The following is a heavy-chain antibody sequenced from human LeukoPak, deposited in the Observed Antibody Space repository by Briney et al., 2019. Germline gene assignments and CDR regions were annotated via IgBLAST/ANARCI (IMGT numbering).Heavy chain of an antibody. V-gene: IGHV3-66*01. CDR1: GFTVSSNY. CDR3: AKKGLVGATDLRAFDY. Sequence: GGSLRLSCAASGFTVSSNYMSWVRQAPGKGLEWVSVIYSGGSTYYADSVKGRFTISRDNSKNTLYLQMNSLRAGDTAVYYCAKKGLVGATDLRAFDYWGQGTLVTVSS. D-gene: IGHD1-26*01. CDR2: IYSGGST. J-gene: IGHJ4*02.